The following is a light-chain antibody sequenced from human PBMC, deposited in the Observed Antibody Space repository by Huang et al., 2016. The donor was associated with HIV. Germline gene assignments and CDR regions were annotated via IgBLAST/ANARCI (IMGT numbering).Light chain of an antibody. CDR2: DTS. Sequence: EIVMTQSPATLSVSPGERATLSCSASQSIADNLAWYQQNPGQAPRLLIYDTSHRATGVPARFSGRGSGTEFTLTISSLQSEDFAVYYCQQYNNWLWTFGQGTKVEIK. CDR3: QQYNNWLWT. V-gene: IGKV3-15*01. CDR1: QSIADN. J-gene: IGKJ1*01.